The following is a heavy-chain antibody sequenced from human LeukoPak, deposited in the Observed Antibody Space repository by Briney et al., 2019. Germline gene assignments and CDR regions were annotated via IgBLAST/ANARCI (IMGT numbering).Heavy chain of an antibody. Sequence: GGSLRLSCAASGFTVSSNYMGWVRQAPGKGLEWVSVIYSGGSTYYADSVKGRFTISRDNSKNTLYLQMNSLRAEDTAVYYCARDYPDYGDYGAFDIWGQGTMVTVSS. CDR1: GFTVSSNY. CDR3: ARDYPDYGDYGAFDI. J-gene: IGHJ3*02. V-gene: IGHV3-53*05. D-gene: IGHD4-17*01. CDR2: IYSGGST.